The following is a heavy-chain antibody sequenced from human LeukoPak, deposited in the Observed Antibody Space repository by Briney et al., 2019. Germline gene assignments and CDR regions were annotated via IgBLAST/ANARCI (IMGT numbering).Heavy chain of an antibody. J-gene: IGHJ5*02. CDR2: FDPEDGET. Sequence: GASVKVSCKVSGYTLTELSMHWVRQAPGKGLEWMGGFDPEDGETIYAQKFQGRVTMTRDMSTSTVYMELRSLRSEDTAMYYCARALPHRRLMDTTMEQHWFDPWGQGTLVTVSS. CDR3: ARALPHRRLMDTTMEQHWFDP. V-gene: IGHV1-24*01. CDR1: GYTLTELS. D-gene: IGHD5-18*01.